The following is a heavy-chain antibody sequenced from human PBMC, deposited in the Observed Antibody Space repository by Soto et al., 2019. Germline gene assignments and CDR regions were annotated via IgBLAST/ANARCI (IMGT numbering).Heavy chain of an antibody. CDR2: ISSSGSTI. J-gene: IGHJ5*02. CDR1: GFTFSDYY. D-gene: IGHD6-13*01. V-gene: IGHV3-11*01. CDR3: ARDEYSSSWYGVRWFDP. Sequence: PGGSLRLSCAASGFTFSDYYMSWIRQAPGKGLEWVSYISSSGSTIYYADSVKGRFTISRDNAKNSLYLQMNSLRAEDTAVYYCARDEYSSSWYGVRWFDPWGQGTLVTVSS.